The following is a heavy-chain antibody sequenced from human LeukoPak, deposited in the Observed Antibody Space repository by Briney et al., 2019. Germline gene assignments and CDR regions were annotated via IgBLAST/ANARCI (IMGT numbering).Heavy chain of an antibody. CDR1: GLAFSAYK. CDR3: VVGGSPGY. CDR2: ISTVGYTT. Sequence: PRGSMRLSCAASGLAFSAYKKHWVRQAPRKGLVGVSRISTVGYTTDYADFVQGRFTASRDNTKNTWSLEMNSLRAEDTAVYYCVVGGSPGYWGQGTLVTVSS. V-gene: IGHV3-74*01. D-gene: IGHD2-15*01. J-gene: IGHJ4*02.